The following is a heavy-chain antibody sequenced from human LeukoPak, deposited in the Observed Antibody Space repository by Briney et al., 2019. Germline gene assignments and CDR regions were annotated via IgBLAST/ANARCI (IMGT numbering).Heavy chain of an antibody. CDR2: VYYSGST. Sequence: SETLSLTCVVSGGSVSGYYWGWIRQPPGRGLEWIGYVYYSGSTNYNPSFKSRIAISVDTSRNQFSLQLSSVTAADTAVYYCARIHRYCSGGACYVLDNWGQGTLVAVSS. CDR1: GGSVSGYY. D-gene: IGHD2-15*01. V-gene: IGHV4-59*02. J-gene: IGHJ4*02. CDR3: ARIHRYCSGGACYVLDN.